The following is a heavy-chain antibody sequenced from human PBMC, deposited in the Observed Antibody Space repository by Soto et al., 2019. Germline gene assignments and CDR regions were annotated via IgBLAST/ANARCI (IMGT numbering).Heavy chain of an antibody. CDR1: GFTFSSYG. CDR3: ARAPDYCTNGVCYPNYYYYYYMDV. CDR2: IGYDGSNK. J-gene: IGHJ6*03. D-gene: IGHD2-8*01. V-gene: IGHV3-33*01. Sequence: QVQLVESGGGVVQPGRSLRLSCAASGFTFSSYGMHWVRQAPGKGLEWVAVIGYDGSNKYYADSVKGRFTISRDNSKNTLYLQMNSLRAEDTAVYYCARAPDYCTNGVCYPNYYYYYYMDVWGKGTTVTVSS.